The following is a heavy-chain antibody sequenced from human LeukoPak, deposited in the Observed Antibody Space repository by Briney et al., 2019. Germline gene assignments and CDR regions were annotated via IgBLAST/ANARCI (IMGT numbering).Heavy chain of an antibody. CDR1: GFTVSSNY. V-gene: IGHV3-66*01. J-gene: IGHJ4*02. Sequence: PGGSLRLSCAASGFTVSSNYMSWVRQAPGKGLEWVSVIYSGGSTYFADSVKGRFTISRGNSKNTLYLQMNSLRAEDTAVYYCARWVNRGLRFYFDYWGQGNLVTVSS. D-gene: IGHD3-16*01. CDR2: IYSGGST. CDR3: ARWVNRGLRFYFDY.